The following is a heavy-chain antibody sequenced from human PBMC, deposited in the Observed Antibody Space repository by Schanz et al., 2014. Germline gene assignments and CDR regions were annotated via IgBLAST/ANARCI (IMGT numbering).Heavy chain of an antibody. CDR3: ARLGTGMAVAGSVIDTYYYYMDV. V-gene: IGHV1-8*02. J-gene: IGHJ6*03. CDR1: GYTFISYG. Sequence: QVQLVQSGAEAKKPGASVKVSCKASGYTFISYGIKWVRQATGQGLEWMGWMNRNSGNTGYAQKFQGRVTMTRNTTISTDYMELSSLRSEDTAVYYCARLGTGMAVAGSVIDTYYYYMDVWGEGTTVTVSS. CDR2: MNRNSGNT. D-gene: IGHD6-19*01.